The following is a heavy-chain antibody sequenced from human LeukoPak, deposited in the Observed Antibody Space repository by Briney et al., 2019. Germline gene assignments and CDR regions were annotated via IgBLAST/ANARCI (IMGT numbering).Heavy chain of an antibody. D-gene: IGHD3-16*01. CDR2: IYSGGST. CDR3: ARDLMITFGGVIANWFDP. Sequence: GGSLRLSCAASGFTVSSNYMSWVRQAPGKGLEWVSVIYSGGSTYYADSVKGRFTISRDNSKNTLYLQMNSLRAEDTAVYYCARDLMITFGGVIANWFDPWGQGTLVTVSS. V-gene: IGHV3-53*01. J-gene: IGHJ5*02. CDR1: GFTVSSNY.